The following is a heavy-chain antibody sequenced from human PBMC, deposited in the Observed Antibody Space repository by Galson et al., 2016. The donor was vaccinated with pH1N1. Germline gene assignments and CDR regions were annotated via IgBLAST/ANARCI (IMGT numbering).Heavy chain of an antibody. V-gene: IGHV1-18*01. Sequence: CKASGYMFTSYGITWVRQAPGQGLEWMGLISGYNGNTNYAQKFRGRLTMTTDTSTTTAYMELRSLRSDDTAFYYCSRLSGSRWLDPWGQGTLVTVSS. CDR1: GYMFTSYG. D-gene: IGHD3-10*01. J-gene: IGHJ5*02. CDR2: ISGYNGNT. CDR3: SRLSGSRWLDP.